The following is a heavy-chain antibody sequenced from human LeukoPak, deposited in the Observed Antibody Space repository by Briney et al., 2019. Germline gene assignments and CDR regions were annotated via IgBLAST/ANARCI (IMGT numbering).Heavy chain of an antibody. CDR2: IYTSGSP. CDR3: QKTAYEILTGYHRAELYWYFDL. J-gene: IGHJ2*01. V-gene: IGHV4-34*01. Sequence: PSETLSLNCAVYGGSFRGYYWSWIRQPPRKGLDLIGRIYTSGSPNYNPSLKSRVTISVDTSKNQFSLKLSSVTAADTVFFFKQKTAYEILTGYHRAELYWYFDLWGRGTLVTVSS. CDR1: GGSFRGYY. D-gene: IGHD3-9*01.